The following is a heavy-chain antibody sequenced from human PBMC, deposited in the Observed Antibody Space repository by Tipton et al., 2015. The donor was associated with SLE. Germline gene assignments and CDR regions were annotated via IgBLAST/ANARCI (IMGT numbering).Heavy chain of an antibody. V-gene: IGHV4-34*01. Sequence: GLVKPSETLSLTCTVYGGSFSSYYWIWIRQPPGKGLEWIGEIDHSGGTKYNPSLQSRVSISVDTSKNQFSLNLSSVTAADSSVYYCARATGYGGKLYYFDYWGQGTLVTVSS. J-gene: IGHJ4*02. D-gene: IGHD4-23*01. CDR3: ARATGYGGKLYYFDY. CDR1: GGSFSSYY. CDR2: IDHSGGT.